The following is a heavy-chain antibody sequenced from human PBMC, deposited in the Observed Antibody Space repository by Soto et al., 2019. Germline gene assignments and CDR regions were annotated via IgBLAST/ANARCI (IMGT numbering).Heavy chain of an antibody. J-gene: IGHJ6*02. V-gene: IGHV1-8*01. CDR2: MNPSTGNT. D-gene: IGHD3-10*01. CDR1: GDTFTSYD. Sequence: QVQLVQSGAEVKKPGASVKVSCKTSGDTFTSYDINWVRQATGQGLEWMGWMNPSTGNTDYAQKFQGRVTMTRNTSISTSYMELSSLRSEDTAVYFCATSDLWFAYHGDGMDVWGQGTTVTVSS. CDR3: ATSDLWFAYHGDGMDV.